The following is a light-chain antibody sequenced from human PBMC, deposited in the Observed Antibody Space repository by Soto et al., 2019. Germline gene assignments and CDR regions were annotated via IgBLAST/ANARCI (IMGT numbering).Light chain of an antibody. CDR3: MQGTYWPPT. Sequence: DVVMTQSPLSLPVTLGQPASISCRSSQSIVYSDGQAYLSWFQQRPGQSPRRLIYRASNRDSGVPDRFSGSGSGPDFTLQIDRVEAEDVGIYYYMQGTYWPPTFGRGTRVQIK. V-gene: IGKV2-30*01. CDR1: QSIVYSDGQAY. J-gene: IGKJ1*01. CDR2: RAS.